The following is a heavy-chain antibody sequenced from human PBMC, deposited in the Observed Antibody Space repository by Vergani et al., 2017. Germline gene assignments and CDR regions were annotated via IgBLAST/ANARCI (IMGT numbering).Heavy chain of an antibody. Sequence: EVQLLESGGGLVQPGGSLRLSCAASGFTFSSYAMSWVRQAPGKGLEWVSAISGSGGSTYYADSVKGRFTISRDNSKNTLYLQMNSLRAEDTAVYYCAKAACSSTSCKGGDRFDPWGQGTLVTVSS. V-gene: IGHV3-23*01. CDR3: AKAACSSTSCKGGDRFDP. CDR1: GFTFSSYA. D-gene: IGHD2-2*01. CDR2: ISGSGGST. J-gene: IGHJ5*02.